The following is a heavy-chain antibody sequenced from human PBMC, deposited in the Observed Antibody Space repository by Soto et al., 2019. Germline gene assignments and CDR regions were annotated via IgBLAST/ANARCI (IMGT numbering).Heavy chain of an antibody. J-gene: IGHJ5*02. V-gene: IGHV4-59*08. CDR1: GISITSSY. CDR2: ISDRGDI. Sequence: KSSETLSLTCTVSGISITSSYWNWFRQSPGKGLEWIGQISDRGDINYNPPLESRVAISTDTSKNQVSLTLTAVNAADTAVYFCARGRHWFGPWGQGTLVTV. CDR3: ARGRHWFGP.